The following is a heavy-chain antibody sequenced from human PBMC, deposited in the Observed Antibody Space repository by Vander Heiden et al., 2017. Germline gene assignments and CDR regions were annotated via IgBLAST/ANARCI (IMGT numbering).Heavy chain of an antibody. V-gene: IGHV6-1*01. CDR1: GDRVSSNSVF. J-gene: IGHJ5*02. CDR3: ARASGKNWFDP. CDR2: TYYWSKWYN. Sequence: QVQLQQSGPGLVKPSQTLSLTYSFSGDRVSSNSVFLNWIRQSPSRGLEWLGRTYYWSKWYNDYALSVKSRITINPDTSKSQFSLQLNSVTPDDTAMYYCARASGKNWFDPWGQGTLVTVSS. D-gene: IGHD6-13*01.